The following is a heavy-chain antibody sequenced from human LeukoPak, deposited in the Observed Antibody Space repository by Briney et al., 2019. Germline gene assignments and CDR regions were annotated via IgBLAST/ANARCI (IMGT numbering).Heavy chain of an antibody. CDR2: FNPNSGGT. CDR1: GYTLIRYY. CDR3: ARIGSSSWYFEY. J-gene: IGHJ4*02. D-gene: IGHD6-13*01. V-gene: IGHV1-2*02. Sequence: GASVKGSCKAFGYTLIRYYLHWVRQAPGQGLEWMGWFNPNSGGTNFAQKFQGRVTMTGDTSISTAYMELSRLRSDDTAVYYCARIGSSSWYFEYWGQGTLVTVSS.